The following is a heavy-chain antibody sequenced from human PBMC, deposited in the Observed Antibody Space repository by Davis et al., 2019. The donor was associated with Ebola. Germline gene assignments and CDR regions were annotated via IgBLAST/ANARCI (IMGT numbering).Heavy chain of an antibody. D-gene: IGHD2-15*01. Sequence: SETLSLTCTVFGGSIPPSSSHCGCIRHPPGTGLEGIANIYYIVSTHYNASLKSRVTISVDTSKNQFSLKLSSVTAADTAVYYCASVGRKSGCNYYAMDVWGQGTTVTVSS. J-gene: IGHJ6*02. CDR2: IYYIVST. V-gene: IGHV4-39*01. CDR3: ASVGRKSGCNYYAMDV. CDR1: GGSIPPSSSH.